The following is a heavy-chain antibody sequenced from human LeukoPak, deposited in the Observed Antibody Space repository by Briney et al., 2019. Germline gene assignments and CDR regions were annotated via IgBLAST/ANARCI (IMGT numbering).Heavy chain of an antibody. CDR2: IYYSGST. Sequence: PSETLSLTCTVSGGSISSGGYYWSWIRQPPGKGLEWIGYIYYSGSTNYNPSLKSRVTISVDTSKNQFSLKLSSVTAADTAVYYCARRGSSYWFDPWGQGTLVTVSS. V-gene: IGHV4-61*08. D-gene: IGHD6-6*01. J-gene: IGHJ5*02. CDR3: ARRGSSYWFDP. CDR1: GGSISSGGYY.